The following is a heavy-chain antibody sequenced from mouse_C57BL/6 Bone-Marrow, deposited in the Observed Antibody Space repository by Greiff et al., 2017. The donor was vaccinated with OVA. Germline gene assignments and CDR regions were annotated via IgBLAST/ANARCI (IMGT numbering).Heavy chain of an antibody. CDR2: ISNGGGST. D-gene: IGHD1-1*01. J-gene: IGHJ3*01. V-gene: IGHV5-12*01. Sequence: EVQVVESGGGLVQPGGSLKLSCAASGFTFSDYYMYWVRQTPEKRLEWVAYISNGGGSTYYPDTVKGRFTISRDNAKNTLYLQMSRLKSEDTAMYDCARPPYYCGSTWFAYWGQGTLVTVSA. CDR3: ARPPYYCGSTWFAY. CDR1: GFTFSDYY.